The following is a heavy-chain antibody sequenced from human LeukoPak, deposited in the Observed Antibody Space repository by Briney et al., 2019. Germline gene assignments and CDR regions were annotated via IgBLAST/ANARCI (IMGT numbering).Heavy chain of an antibody. CDR3: ASSPLYDFWSGYSLDY. CDR2: ISSSGSTI. D-gene: IGHD3-3*01. CDR1: GFTFSSYE. Sequence: GGSPRLSCAASGFTFSSYEMNWVRQAPGKGLEWVSYISSSGSTIYYADSVKGRFTISRDNAKNSLYLQMNSLRAEDTAVYYCASSPLYDFWSGYSLDYWGQGTLVTVSS. V-gene: IGHV3-48*03. J-gene: IGHJ4*02.